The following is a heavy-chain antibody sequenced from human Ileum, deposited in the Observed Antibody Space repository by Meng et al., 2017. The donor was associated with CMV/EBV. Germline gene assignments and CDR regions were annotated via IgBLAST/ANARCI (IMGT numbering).Heavy chain of an antibody. Sequence: ESLKISCSVSGGSLNGYYWSWIRQTPGRGLEWLGNIFFSGRTDYNPSVMSRVSLSVDTSKRQFSLQLRSVTAADTAVYYCARVGKSFFGDLLPYYFDFWGQGALVPSPQ. J-gene: IGHJ4*02. V-gene: IGHV4-59*01. CDR3: ARVGKSFFGDLLPYYFDF. D-gene: IGHD3-10*01. CDR1: GGSLNGYY. CDR2: IFFSGRT.